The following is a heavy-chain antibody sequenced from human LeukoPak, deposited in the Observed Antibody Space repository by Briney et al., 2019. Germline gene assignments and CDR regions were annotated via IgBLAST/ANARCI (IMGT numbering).Heavy chain of an antibody. J-gene: IGHJ4*02. Sequence: ASVKVSCTASGYTFTGYYMHWVRQAPGQGLEWMGWINPNSGGTNYAQKFQGRVTMTRDTSISTAYMELSRLRSDDTAVYYCARLGYYYDSSGYSGLDYWGQGTLVTVSS. CDR3: ARLGYYYDSSGYSGLDY. CDR1: GYTFTGYY. V-gene: IGHV1-2*02. D-gene: IGHD3-22*01. CDR2: INPNSGGT.